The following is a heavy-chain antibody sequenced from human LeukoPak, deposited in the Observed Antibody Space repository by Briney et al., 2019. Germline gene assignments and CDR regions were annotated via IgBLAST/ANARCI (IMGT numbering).Heavy chain of an antibody. CDR3: AGEDSNSENF. D-gene: IGHD2/OR15-2a*01. V-gene: IGHV1-18*01. CDR1: GYPFTSYG. CDR2: IAAYNGAT. Sequence: ASVKVSCKASGYPFTSYGLTWVRQTPGQGLQWMGWIAAYNGATNYAQIFQGRISMTTDTSTNTGYMVLRSLTSDDTAVYYCAGEDSNSENFWGQGTLVTVSS. J-gene: IGHJ4*02.